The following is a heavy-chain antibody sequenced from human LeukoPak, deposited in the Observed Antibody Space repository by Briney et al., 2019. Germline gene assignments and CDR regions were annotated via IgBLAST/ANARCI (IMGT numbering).Heavy chain of an antibody. CDR2: IYHSGST. CDR3: ARARGWFDP. CDR1: GGSISSGGYP. J-gene: IGHJ5*02. Sequence: PSQTLSLTCAASGGSISSGGYPWSWIRQPPGKGLEWIGYIYHSGSTYYNPSLKSRVTISVDWSKNQFSLKLSSVTAADTAVYYCARARGWFDPWGQGTLVTVSS. V-gene: IGHV4-30-2*01.